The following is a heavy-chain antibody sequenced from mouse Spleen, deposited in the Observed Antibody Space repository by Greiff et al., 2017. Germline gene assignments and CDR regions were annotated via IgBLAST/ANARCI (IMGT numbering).Heavy chain of an antibody. Sequence: QVQLQQPGAELVKPGASVKLSCKASGYTFTSYWMQWVKQRPGQGLEWIGEIDPSDSYTNYNQKFKGKATLTVDTSSSTAYMQLSSLTSEDSAVYYCARDYDFLAYWGQGTLVTVSA. CDR1: GYTFTSYW. CDR2: IDPSDSYT. V-gene: IGHV1-50*01. J-gene: IGHJ3*01. CDR3: ARDYDFLAY. D-gene: IGHD2-4*01.